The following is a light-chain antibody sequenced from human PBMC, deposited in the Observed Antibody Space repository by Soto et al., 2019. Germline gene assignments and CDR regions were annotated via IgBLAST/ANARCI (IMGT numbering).Light chain of an antibody. V-gene: IGKV1-5*03. CDR1: QGIGSW. Sequence: IQMTQSPSTLSASVGDRVIITCLASQGIGSWLAWYQQKPGKAPKLLIYKASTLESGVPSRFSGSGSGTDFTLTISSLQPDDFETYYCQQYDTYWTFGQGTKVEIK. J-gene: IGKJ1*01. CDR3: QQYDTYWT. CDR2: KAS.